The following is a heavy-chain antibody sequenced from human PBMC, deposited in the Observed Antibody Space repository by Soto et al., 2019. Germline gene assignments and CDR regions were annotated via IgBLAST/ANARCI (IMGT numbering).Heavy chain of an antibody. J-gene: IGHJ4*02. V-gene: IGHV3-74*01. CDR1: GFTFSSYW. Sequence: AGGSLRLSCAASGFTFSSYWMHWFRQAPGKGLVWVSRINSDGSSTSYADSVKGRFTISRDNAKNTLYLQMNSLRAEDTAVYYCARGWPPLLRYFDWLSSAFDYWGQGTLVTVSS. CDR3: ARGWPPLLRYFDWLSSAFDY. CDR2: INSDGSST. D-gene: IGHD3-9*01.